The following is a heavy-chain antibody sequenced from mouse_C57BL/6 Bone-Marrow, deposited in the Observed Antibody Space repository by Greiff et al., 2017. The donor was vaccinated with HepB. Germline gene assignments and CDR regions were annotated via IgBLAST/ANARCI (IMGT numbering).Heavy chain of an antibody. CDR1: GYTFTSYW. V-gene: IGHV1-74*01. Sequence: QVQLQQPGAELVKPGASVKVSCKASGYTFTSYWMHWVKQRPGQGLEWIGRIHPSDSNTNYNPEFKGKATLTVDKYSSRAYMQLSSLTSEDSAVYYCAVGKGSLAMDYWGQETSVTDSA. CDR3: AVGKGSLAMDY. CDR2: IHPSDSNT. D-gene: IGHD6-2*01. J-gene: IGHJ4*01.